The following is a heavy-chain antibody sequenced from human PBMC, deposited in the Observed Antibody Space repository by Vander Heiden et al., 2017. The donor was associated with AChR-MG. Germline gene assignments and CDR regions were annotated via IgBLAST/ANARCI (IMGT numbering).Heavy chain of an antibody. J-gene: IGHJ4*02. D-gene: IGHD2-8*01. Sequence: QVQLVESGGGVVQPGRSLRLSCAASGFTFSSYGMHWVRQAPGQGLEWVAVIWYDGSNKYYADSVKGRFTISRDNSKNTLYLQMNSLRAEDTAVYYCARVTSDGPYDYWGQGTLVTVSS. CDR3: ARVTSDGPYDY. CDR1: GFTFSSYG. CDR2: IWYDGSNK. V-gene: IGHV3-33*01.